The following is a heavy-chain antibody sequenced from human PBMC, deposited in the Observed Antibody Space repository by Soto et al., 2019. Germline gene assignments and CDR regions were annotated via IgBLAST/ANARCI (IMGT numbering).Heavy chain of an antibody. Sequence: QVQLVQSGAEVKKPGSSVKVSCKASGGTFSSYAISWVRQAPGQGLEWMGGIIPIFGTANYAQKFQGRVTITADESTSTDYMELSSLRSEDTAVYYCARESSSRKSPYFDYWGQGTLVTVSS. CDR2: IIPIFGTA. CDR3: ARESSSRKSPYFDY. V-gene: IGHV1-69*12. CDR1: GGTFSSYA. J-gene: IGHJ4*02.